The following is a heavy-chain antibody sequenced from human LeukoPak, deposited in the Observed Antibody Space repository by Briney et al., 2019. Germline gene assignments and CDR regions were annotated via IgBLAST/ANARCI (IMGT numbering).Heavy chain of an antibody. CDR3: AKGGKVVAVPDRFDP. V-gene: IGHV3-30*18. CDR2: ISYDGSNK. CDR1: GFTFSSYG. Sequence: GRSLRLSCAASGFTFSSYGMHWVRQAPGKGLEWVAVISYDGSNKYYADSVKGRFTISRDNSKNTLYLQMNSLRAEDTAVYYCAKGGKVVAVPDRFDPWGQGTLVTVSS. D-gene: IGHD2-15*01. J-gene: IGHJ5*02.